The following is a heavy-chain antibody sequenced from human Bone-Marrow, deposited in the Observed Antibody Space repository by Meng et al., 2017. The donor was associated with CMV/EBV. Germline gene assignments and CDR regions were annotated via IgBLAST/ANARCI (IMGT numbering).Heavy chain of an antibody. CDR1: GFTFSSYG. CDR3: AKELILYSSSSLADY. V-gene: IGHV3-30*02. CDR2: IRYDRSNK. J-gene: IGHJ4*02. Sequence: GESLKISCAASGFTFSSYGMHWVRQAPGKGLEWVAFIRYDRSNKYYADSVKGRFTISRDNSKNTLYLQMNSLRAEDTAVYYCAKELILYSSSSLADYWGQGTLVTVSS. D-gene: IGHD6-6*01.